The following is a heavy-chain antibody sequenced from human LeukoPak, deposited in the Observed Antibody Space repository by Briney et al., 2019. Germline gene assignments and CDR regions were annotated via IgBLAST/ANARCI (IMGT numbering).Heavy chain of an antibody. CDR1: GGSISSGGYY. D-gene: IGHD2/OR15-2a*01. CDR2: IYYSGST. Sequence: PSETLSLTCTVSGGSISSGGYYWSWIRQHPGKGLEWIGYIYYSGSTYYNPSLKSRVTISVDASKNQFSLKLSSVTAADTAVYYCARVLLGYFDYWGQGTLVTVSS. V-gene: IGHV4-31*03. J-gene: IGHJ4*02. CDR3: ARVLLGYFDY.